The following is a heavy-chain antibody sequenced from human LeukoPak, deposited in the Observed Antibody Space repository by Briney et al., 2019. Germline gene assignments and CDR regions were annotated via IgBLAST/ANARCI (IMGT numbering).Heavy chain of an antibody. D-gene: IGHD2-2*01. CDR1: GGSISSYY. Sequence: PSETLSLTCTVSGGSISSYYWSWIRQPPGKGLEWIGYIYYSGSTNYNPPLKSRVTISVDTSKNQFSLKLSSVTAADTAVYYCARTCSSTSCYGFFDYWGQGTLVTVSS. CDR2: IYYSGST. V-gene: IGHV4-59*01. J-gene: IGHJ4*02. CDR3: ARTCSSTSCYGFFDY.